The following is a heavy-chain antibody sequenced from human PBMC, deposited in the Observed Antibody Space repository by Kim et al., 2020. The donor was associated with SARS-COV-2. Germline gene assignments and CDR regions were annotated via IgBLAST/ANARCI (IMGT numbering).Heavy chain of an antibody. CDR2: I. Sequence: ISYANCINSRFRISRDNAKNSVELRMTSLRAEDTSIYYCAGAVMVRGRVDLWGQGTLVTVSS. V-gene: IGHV3-48*03. D-gene: IGHD3-10*01. CDR3: AGAVMVRGRVDL. J-gene: IGHJ4*02.